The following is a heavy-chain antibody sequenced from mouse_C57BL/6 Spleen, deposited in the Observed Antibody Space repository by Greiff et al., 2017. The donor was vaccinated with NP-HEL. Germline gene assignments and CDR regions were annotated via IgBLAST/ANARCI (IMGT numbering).Heavy chain of an antibody. V-gene: IGHV1-63*01. CDR2: IYPGGGYT. J-gene: IGHJ4*01. Sequence: QVQLQQSGAELVRPGTSVKMSCKASGYTFTNYWIGWAKQRPGHGLEWIGDIYPGGGYTNYNEKFKGKATLTADKSSSTAYMQVSSLTSEDSAIYYCARGDGNYGDYAMVYWGQGTSVTVSS. CDR3: ARGDGNYGDYAMVY. D-gene: IGHD2-1*01. CDR1: GYTFTNYW.